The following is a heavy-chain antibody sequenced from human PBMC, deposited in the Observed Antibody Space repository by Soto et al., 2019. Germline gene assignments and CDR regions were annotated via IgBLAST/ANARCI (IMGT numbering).Heavy chain of an antibody. CDR1: GFTFSSYS. CDR3: ARADDNYDSSGYYFH. J-gene: IGHJ4*02. Sequence: GGSLRLSCAASGFTFSSYSMNWVRQAPGKGLEWVSYISSSSSTIYYADSVKGRFTISRDNAKNSLYLQMNSLRDEDTAVYYCARADDNYDSSGYYFHWGQGTLVTVSS. V-gene: IGHV3-48*02. D-gene: IGHD3-22*01. CDR2: ISSSSSTI.